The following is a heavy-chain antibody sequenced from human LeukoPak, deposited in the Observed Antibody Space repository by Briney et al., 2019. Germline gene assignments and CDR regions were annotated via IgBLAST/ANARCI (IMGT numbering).Heavy chain of an antibody. V-gene: IGHV1-18*01. Sequence: GASVKVSCKASGHTFTSYGISWVRQAPGQGLEWMGWIGAYNGNTNYAQKLQGRVTMTTDTSTSTAYMELRSLRSDDTAVYYCARDDLETDYDFWSGTLFDYWGQGTLVTVSS. CDR2: IGAYNGNT. CDR1: GHTFTSYG. CDR3: ARDDLETDYDFWSGTLFDY. J-gene: IGHJ4*02. D-gene: IGHD3-3*01.